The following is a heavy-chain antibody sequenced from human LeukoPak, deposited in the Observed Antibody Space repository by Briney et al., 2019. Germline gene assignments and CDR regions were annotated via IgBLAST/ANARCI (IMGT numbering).Heavy chain of an antibody. CDR1: GFTFSDYY. J-gene: IGHJ4*02. D-gene: IGHD6-19*01. CDR2: IRYDETNK. CDR3: ARDSEYSSGWYVDY. V-gene: IGHV3-30*02. Sequence: GGSLRLSCAASGFTFSDYYMSWIRQAPGKGLEWVAFIRYDETNKYYADSVKGRFTISRDNSKNTMYLQMNSLRAEDTAVYYCARDSEYSSGWYVDYWGQGTLVTVSS.